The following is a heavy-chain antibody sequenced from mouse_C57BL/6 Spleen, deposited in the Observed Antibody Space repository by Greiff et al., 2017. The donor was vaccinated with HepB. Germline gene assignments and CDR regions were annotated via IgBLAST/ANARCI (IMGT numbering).Heavy chain of an antibody. CDR1: GYTFTSYG. CDR3: ARKTTVVAPFDY. V-gene: IGHV1-81*01. Sequence: QVQLKQSGAELARPGASVKLSCEASGYTFTSYGISWVKQRTGQGLEWIGEIYPRSGNTYYNEKFKGKATLTADKSSSTAYMELRSLTSEDSAVYFCARKTTVVAPFDYWGQGTTLTVSS. CDR2: IYPRSGNT. D-gene: IGHD1-1*01. J-gene: IGHJ2*01.